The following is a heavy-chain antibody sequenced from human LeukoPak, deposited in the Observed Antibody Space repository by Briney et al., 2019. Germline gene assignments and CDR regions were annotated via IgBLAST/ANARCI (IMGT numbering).Heavy chain of an antibody. V-gene: IGHV3-23*01. Sequence: GGSLRLSCAASGFTFNKYAMRGGRQPPGKGLECVSTITINGDSTYYGDSVKGRYTISRDNSKNTLYLQMNSLRAEGTAVYFCAKAWSTLDYWGQGTLVTVSS. CDR1: GFTFNKYA. CDR2: ITINGDST. D-gene: IGHD2-8*02. CDR3: AKAWSTLDY. J-gene: IGHJ4*02.